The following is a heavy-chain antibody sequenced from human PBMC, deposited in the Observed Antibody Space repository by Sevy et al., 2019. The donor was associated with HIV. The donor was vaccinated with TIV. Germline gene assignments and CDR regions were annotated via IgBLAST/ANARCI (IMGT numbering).Heavy chain of an antibody. CDR3: AKDTRMDYDFWSGYYLSYYGMDV. CDR2: ISWNSGSI. D-gene: IGHD3-3*01. J-gene: IGHJ6*02. CDR1: GFTFDDYA. Sequence: GGSLRLSCAASGFTFDDYAMHWVRQAPGKGLEWVSGISWNSGSIGYADSVKGRFTISRDNAKNSLYLQMNSLRAEDMALYYCAKDTRMDYDFWSGYYLSYYGMDVWGQGTTVTVSS. V-gene: IGHV3-9*03.